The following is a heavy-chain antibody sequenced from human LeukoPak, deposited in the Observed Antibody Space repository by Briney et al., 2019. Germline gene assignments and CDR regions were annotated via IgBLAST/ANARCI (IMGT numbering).Heavy chain of an antibody. V-gene: IGHV1-8*01. CDR1: GYTFTSYD. CDR3: ARGRLRGDIVVVVAAYNWFDP. Sequence: AASVKVSCKASGYTFTSYDINWVRPATGQGLEWMGWMNPNSGNTGYAQKFQGRVTMTRNTSISTAYMELSSLRSEDTAVYYCARGRLRGDIVVVVAAYNWFDPWGQGTLVTVSS. CDR2: MNPNSGNT. J-gene: IGHJ5*02. D-gene: IGHD2-15*01.